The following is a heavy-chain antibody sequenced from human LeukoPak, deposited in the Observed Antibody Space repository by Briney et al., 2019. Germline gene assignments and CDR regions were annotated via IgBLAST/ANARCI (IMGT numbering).Heavy chain of an antibody. V-gene: IGHV4-4*07. J-gene: IGHJ6*03. CDR2: IYTSGSS. Sequence: SETLSLTCTVSGGSISNYYWSWIRQPAGKGLEWIGRIYTSGSSNYNPSLKSRITMSVDTPKSEFSLTVTSVTAADTAVYYCARGGSYFYDYYMDVWGKGATVTVSS. CDR1: GGSISNYY. CDR3: ARGGSYFYDYYMDV. D-gene: IGHD1-26*01.